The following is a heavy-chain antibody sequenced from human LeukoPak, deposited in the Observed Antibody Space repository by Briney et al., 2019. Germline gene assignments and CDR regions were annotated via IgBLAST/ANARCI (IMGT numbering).Heavy chain of an antibody. Sequence: PGGSLRLSCTASGFTFSSYWMHWVRQAPGKGLVWVSLINSDGSSTSYADSVKGRFTISRDNAKNTLYLQMNSLRAEDTAVYYCARDLGGSYDYWGQGTLVTVSS. J-gene: IGHJ4*02. D-gene: IGHD1-26*01. CDR3: ARDLGGSYDY. CDR2: INSDGSST. V-gene: IGHV3-74*01. CDR1: GFTFSSYW.